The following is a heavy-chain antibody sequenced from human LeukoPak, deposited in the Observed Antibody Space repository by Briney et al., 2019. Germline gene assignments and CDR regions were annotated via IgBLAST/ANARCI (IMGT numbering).Heavy chain of an antibody. CDR2: IYTSGST. CDR1: GGSISSCY. CDR3: ARDTQQYSSSSGTFDY. V-gene: IGHV4-4*07. J-gene: IGHJ4*02. D-gene: IGHD6-6*01. Sequence: PSETLSLTCTVSGGSISSCYWSWIRQPAGKGLEWNGRIYTSGSTNYNPSLKSRVTMSVDTSKNQYSLKLSSVTAADTAVYYCARDTQQYSSSSGTFDYWGQGTLVTVSS.